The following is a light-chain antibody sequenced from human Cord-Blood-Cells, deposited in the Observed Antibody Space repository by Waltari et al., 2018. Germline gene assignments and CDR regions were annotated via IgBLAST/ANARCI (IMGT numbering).Light chain of an antibody. V-gene: IGKV3-11*01. CDR1: QSVSSY. J-gene: IGKJ4*01. CDR3: QQRSNWPQFT. CDR2: GSS. Sequence: EIVLTQSPATLYLSPGERATLSCRASQSVSSYLALYQQKPGQAPRLLIYGSSIRSTGIPARFSGSGSETDFTHPISSLEPEDFAVYYCQQRSNWPQFTFGGGTKVEIK.